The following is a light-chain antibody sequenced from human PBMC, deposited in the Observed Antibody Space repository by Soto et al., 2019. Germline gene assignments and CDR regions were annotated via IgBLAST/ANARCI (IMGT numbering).Light chain of an antibody. V-gene: IGLV2-14*01. J-gene: IGLJ2*01. CDR2: EVS. Sequence: QSVLTQPASVSGSPGQSITISCTGTSSDVGGYNYVSWYQQHPGKAPKLMIYEVSNRPSGVSNRFSGSKSRNTASLTISGLQAEDEADYYCSSYTSSSTLGVFGGGTKLTVL. CDR3: SSYTSSSTLGV. CDR1: SSDVGGYNY.